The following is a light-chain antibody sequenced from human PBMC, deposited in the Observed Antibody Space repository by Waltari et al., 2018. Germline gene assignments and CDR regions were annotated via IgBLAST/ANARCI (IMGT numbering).Light chain of an antibody. CDR3: QHYGGSPKYT. V-gene: IGKV3-11*01. CDR1: QSVSSY. CDR2: DAS. Sequence: EIVLTQSPATLSLSPGERATLSCRASQSVSSYLAWYQQKPGQAPRLLIYDASNRATGIPARFSGSGSGTDFTLTISSLEPEDFAVYYCQHYGGSPKYTFGQGTKLEIK. J-gene: IGKJ2*01.